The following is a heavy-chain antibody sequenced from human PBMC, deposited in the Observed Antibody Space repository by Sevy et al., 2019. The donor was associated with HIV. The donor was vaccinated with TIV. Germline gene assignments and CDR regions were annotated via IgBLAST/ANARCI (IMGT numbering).Heavy chain of an antibody. CDR2: IWFDGSQI. J-gene: IGHJ6*02. D-gene: IGHD5-12*01. CDR3: SSPAVAHGMHV. V-gene: IGHV3-33*01. Sequence: GGSLRLSCAASGFSFSNYGMHWVRQAPGKGLEWVAVIWFDGSQIKYADSVKGRFVISRDNLRDTLYLQMNNLTVEDTAVYYCSSPAVAHGMHVWGQGTTVTVSS. CDR1: GFSFSNYG.